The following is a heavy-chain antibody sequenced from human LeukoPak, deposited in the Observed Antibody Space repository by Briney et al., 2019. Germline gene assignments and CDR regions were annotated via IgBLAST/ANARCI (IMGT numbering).Heavy chain of an antibody. V-gene: IGHV3-23*01. CDR2: ISGSGGST. CDR1: GFTLSSYA. CDR3: AKDGGSSDY. Sequence: GGSLSLSCAASGFTLSSYAMSWVRQAPGKGLEWVSAISGSGGSTYYADSVKGRFTISRDNSKNTLYLQMNSLRAEDTAVYYSAKDGGSSDYWGQGTLDTVSS. J-gene: IGHJ4*02. D-gene: IGHD6-6*01.